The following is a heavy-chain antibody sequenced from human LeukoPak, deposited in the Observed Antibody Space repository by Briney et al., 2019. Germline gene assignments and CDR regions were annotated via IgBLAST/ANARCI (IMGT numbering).Heavy chain of an antibody. Sequence: PSQTLSLTCTVSGGSISSGSYYWRWIRQPPGKRLEWIGRIYTSGSTNYNPSLKSRVTISVDTSKNQFSLKLSSVTAADTAVYYCARAPYYYDSSGYYLSAEYFQHWGQGTLVTVSS. CDR1: GGSISSGSYY. CDR3: ARAPYYYDSSGYYLSAEYFQH. CDR2: IYTSGST. J-gene: IGHJ1*01. V-gene: IGHV4-61*02. D-gene: IGHD3-22*01.